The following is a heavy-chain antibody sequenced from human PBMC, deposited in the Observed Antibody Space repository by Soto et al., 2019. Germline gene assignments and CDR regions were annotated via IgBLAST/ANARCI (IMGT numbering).Heavy chain of an antibody. J-gene: IGHJ6*03. D-gene: IGHD6-6*01. Sequence: SETLSLTCAVYGGFFSGYYWSWIRQPPGKGLEWIGEINHSGSTNYNPSLKSRVTISVDTSKNQFSLKLSSVTAADTAVYYCAREGAARRELYYYYYYMDVWGKGTTVTVSS. CDR1: GGFFSGYY. CDR2: INHSGST. V-gene: IGHV4-34*01. CDR3: AREGAARRELYYYYYYMDV.